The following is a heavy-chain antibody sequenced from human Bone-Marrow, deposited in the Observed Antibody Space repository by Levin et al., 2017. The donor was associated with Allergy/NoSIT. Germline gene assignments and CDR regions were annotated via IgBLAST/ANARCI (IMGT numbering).Heavy chain of an antibody. V-gene: IGHV3-30-3*01. CDR3: ARGDDGTGYSYSLFDH. J-gene: IGHJ5*02. D-gene: IGHD2-21*01. CDR1: GFTFSKYA. Sequence: PGGSLRLSCAASGFTFSKYAMHWVRQAPGKGLEWVAVLSYAGTNTFYADSVRGRFTISRDTSKNTLYLQMDSLRPQDTAVYYCARGDDGTGYSYSLFDHWGRGALVTVSS. CDR2: LSYAGTNT.